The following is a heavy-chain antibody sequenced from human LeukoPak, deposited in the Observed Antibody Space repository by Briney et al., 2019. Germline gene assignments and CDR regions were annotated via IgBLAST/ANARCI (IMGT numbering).Heavy chain of an antibody. Sequence: SVKVSCKASGGTFSSYAISWVRQAPGQGLEWMGRIIPILGIANYAQKFQGRVTITADKSTSTAYVELSSLRSEDTAVYYCARAFEGLRFFDIWGQGTMVTVSS. D-gene: IGHD5-12*01. V-gene: IGHV1-69*04. CDR3: ARAFEGLRFFDI. CDR2: IIPILGIA. CDR1: GGTFSSYA. J-gene: IGHJ3*02.